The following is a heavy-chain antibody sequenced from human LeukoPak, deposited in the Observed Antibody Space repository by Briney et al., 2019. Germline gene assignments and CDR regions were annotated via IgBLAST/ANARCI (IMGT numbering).Heavy chain of an antibody. V-gene: IGHV3-30*02. D-gene: IGHD6-13*01. CDR1: GFTFSGYD. J-gene: IGHJ4*02. Sequence: GGSLRLSCAASGFTFSGYDMHWVRQAPGKGLEWVELIRSDGSDKYYADSVKGRFTISRDNSKNTVFLQMNSLRAEDTAVYYCAKDIAAAGGPCAYWGRGNLVTVSS. CDR3: AKDIAAAGGPCAY. CDR2: IRSDGSDK.